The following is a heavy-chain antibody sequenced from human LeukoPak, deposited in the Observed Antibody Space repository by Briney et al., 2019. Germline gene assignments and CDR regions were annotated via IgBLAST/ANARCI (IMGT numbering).Heavy chain of an antibody. Sequence: PGGSLRLSCAASGFTFSSYWMSWVRQAPGKGLEWVANIKQDGREKYYVDSVKGRFTISRDNAKNLLYLQMNSLRAVDTAVYYCARDLDPSSSPLAYYFDYWGQGTLVTVSS. CDR2: IKQDGREK. D-gene: IGHD6-6*01. V-gene: IGHV3-7*01. CDR1: GFTFSSYW. J-gene: IGHJ4*02. CDR3: ARDLDPSSSPLAYYFDY.